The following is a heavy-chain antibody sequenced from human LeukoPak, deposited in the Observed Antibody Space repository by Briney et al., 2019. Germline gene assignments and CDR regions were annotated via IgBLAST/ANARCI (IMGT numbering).Heavy chain of an antibody. CDR1: GFSFTGYG. CDR3: ARDLSPVVRASPMGY. V-gene: IGHV3-30*03. D-gene: IGHD3-10*01. J-gene: IGHJ4*02. Sequence: GGSLRLSCAASGFSFTGYGMHWVRQAPGKGLEWVALITYDGCYKYYSDSVKGRFTISSDTSKNTLYLQMNSLRAEDTAVYYCARDLSPVVRASPMGYWGQGTLVTVSS. CDR2: ITYDGCYK.